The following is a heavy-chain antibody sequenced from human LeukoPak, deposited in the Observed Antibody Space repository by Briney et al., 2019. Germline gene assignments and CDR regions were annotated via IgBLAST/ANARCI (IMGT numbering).Heavy chain of an antibody. V-gene: IGHV3-66*01. CDR1: GFTVSSNY. J-gene: IGHJ6*03. CDR2: IYSGGST. Sequence: GGSLRLSCAASGFTVSSNYMSWVRQAPGKGLEWVSVIYSGGSTYYADSVKGRFTISRDNSKNTLYLQMNSLRAEDTAVYYCASDLAERVRGGDYYYMDVWGKGTTVTISS. CDR3: ASDLAERVRGGDYYYMDV. D-gene: IGHD3-10*01.